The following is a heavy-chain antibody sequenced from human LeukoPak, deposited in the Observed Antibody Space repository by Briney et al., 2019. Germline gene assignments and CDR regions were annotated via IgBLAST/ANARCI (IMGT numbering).Heavy chain of an antibody. CDR3: ARGRITIFGVVTRFDY. Sequence: PSETLSLTCTVSGYSISSGNYWGWIRQPPGKGLEWIGSIYYSGSTYYNPSLKSRVTISVDTSKNQFSLKLSSVTAADTAVYYCARGRITIFGVVTRFDYWGQGTLVTVSS. J-gene: IGHJ4*02. V-gene: IGHV4-38-2*02. CDR2: IYYSGST. CDR1: GYSISSGNY. D-gene: IGHD3-3*01.